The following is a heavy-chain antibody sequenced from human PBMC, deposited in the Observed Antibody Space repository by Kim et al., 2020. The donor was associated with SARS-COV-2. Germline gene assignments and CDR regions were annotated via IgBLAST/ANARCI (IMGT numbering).Heavy chain of an antibody. CDR2: ISYDGSNK. CDR1: GFTFSSYA. V-gene: IGHV3-30-3*01. CDR3: ARDGGPLLELHLFDY. Sequence: GGSLRLSCAASGFTFSSYAMHWVRQAPGKGLEWVAVISYDGSNKYYADSVKGRFTISRDNSKNTLYLQMNSLRAEDTAVYYCARDGGPLLELHLFDYWGQGTLVTVSS. J-gene: IGHJ4*02. D-gene: IGHD1-7*01.